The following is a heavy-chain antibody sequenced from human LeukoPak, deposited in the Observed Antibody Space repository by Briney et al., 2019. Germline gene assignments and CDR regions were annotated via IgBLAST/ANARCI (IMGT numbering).Heavy chain of an antibody. CDR2: IKQDGSEK. J-gene: IGHJ4*02. D-gene: IGHD1-26*01. V-gene: IGHV3-7*01. Sequence: GGSLRLSCAASGFTFDDYGMSWVRQAPGKGLEWVANIKQDGSEKYYVDSVKGRFTISRDNAKNSLYLQMNSLRAEDTAVYYCARGRWELLWWGQGTLVTVSS. CDR3: ARGRWELLW. CDR1: GFTFDDYG.